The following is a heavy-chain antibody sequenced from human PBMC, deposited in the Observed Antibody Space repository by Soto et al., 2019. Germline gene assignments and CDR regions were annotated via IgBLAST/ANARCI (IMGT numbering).Heavy chain of an antibody. CDR2: IIPILGIA. CDR1: GGTFSSYT. J-gene: IGHJ4*02. D-gene: IGHD3-22*01. CDR3: ASAGLGRYDSSGYSDW. V-gene: IGHV1-69*02. Sequence: QVQLVQSGAEVKKPGSSVKVSCKASGGTFSSYTISWVRQAPGQGLEWMGRIIPILGIANYAQKFQGRVTITXXNXTXIAYMERSSLRSEDTAVYYCASAGLGRYDSSGYSDWWGQGTLVTVSS.